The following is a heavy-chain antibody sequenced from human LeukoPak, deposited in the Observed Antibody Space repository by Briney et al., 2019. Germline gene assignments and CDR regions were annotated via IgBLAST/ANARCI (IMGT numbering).Heavy chain of an antibody. J-gene: IGHJ4*02. CDR1: GGSFSAYY. CDR3: ARDGVAGRGYFDY. CDR2: INHSGST. Sequence: SETLSLTCAVYGGSFSAYYWSWIRQTPGKGLEWIGEINHSGSTNYNPSLNSRVTISVDTSKNQFSLKLSSVTAADTAVYYCARDGVAGRGYFDYWGQGTLVTVSS. D-gene: IGHD6-19*01. V-gene: IGHV4-34*01.